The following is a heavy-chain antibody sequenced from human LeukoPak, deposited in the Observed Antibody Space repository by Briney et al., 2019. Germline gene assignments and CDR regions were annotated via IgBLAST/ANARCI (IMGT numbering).Heavy chain of an antibody. CDR1: GGSISSYY. CDR2: IYYSGST. V-gene: IGHV4-59*01. D-gene: IGHD3-3*01. J-gene: IGHJ4*02. CDR3: ARVKVGFGVVTTYYSDY. Sequence: SETLSLTCTVSGGSISSYYWSWIRQPPGKGLEWIGYIYYSGSTKYNPSLKSRVTISVDTSKNQLSLKLSSVTAADTAVYYCARVKVGFGVVTTYYSDYWGQGTLVTVSS.